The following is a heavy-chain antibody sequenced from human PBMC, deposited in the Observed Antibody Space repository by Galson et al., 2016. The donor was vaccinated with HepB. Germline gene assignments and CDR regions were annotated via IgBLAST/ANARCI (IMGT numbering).Heavy chain of an antibody. Sequence: SLRLSCAASGFTFSTYAMHWVRQAPGKGLEWVAVISYDGSHKHYRDSVKGRFTISRDNSKNTLYLQMNSLRREDTAVYYRARPRRWPQYYYGLDVWGQGTTGTVSS. CDR2: ISYDGSHK. J-gene: IGHJ6*02. D-gene: IGHD5-24*01. V-gene: IGHV3-30-3*01. CDR3: ARPRRWPQYYYGLDV. CDR1: GFTFSTYA.